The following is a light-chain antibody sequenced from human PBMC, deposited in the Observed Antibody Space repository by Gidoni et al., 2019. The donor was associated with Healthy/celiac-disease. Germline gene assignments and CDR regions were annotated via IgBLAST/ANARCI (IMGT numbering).Light chain of an antibody. Sequence: DLQMTQSPSSLSASVGDRDTITCQASQDIRNYLNWYQQQPGKAPKLLIDDASTLETEVPSSVSGSGSGTAFTFTIRSLQPEDIATYYCQHYYNLPPTFGQGTKLEIK. CDR2: DAS. J-gene: IGKJ2*01. CDR3: QHYYNLPPT. V-gene: IGKV1-33*01. CDR1: QDIRNY.